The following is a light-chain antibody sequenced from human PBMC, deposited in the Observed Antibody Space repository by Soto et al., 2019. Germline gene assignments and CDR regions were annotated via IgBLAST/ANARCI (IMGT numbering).Light chain of an antibody. V-gene: IGLV2-23*02. CDR3: CSYAGRTTPYV. Sequence: QSVLTQPASVSGSPGQSITISCTGTSSDVGSYNLVSWYQHHPGKAPKLMIYEVSERPSGVSNRFSGSKSGNTASLTISCLLSEDEADYYCCSYAGRTTPYVFGTGTKVTVL. CDR2: EVS. J-gene: IGLJ1*01. CDR1: SSDVGSYNL.